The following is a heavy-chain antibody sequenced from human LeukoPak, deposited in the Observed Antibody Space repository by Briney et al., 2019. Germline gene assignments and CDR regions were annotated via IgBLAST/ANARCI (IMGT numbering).Heavy chain of an antibody. V-gene: IGHV3-48*03. CDR3: ARSKTSGYKDYFDY. CDR1: GFTFSSYE. Sequence: GGSLRLSCAASGFTFSSYEMHWVRQAPGKGLEWVSYISSSGSTIYYADSVKGRFTISRDNAKNSLYLQMNSLRAEDTAVYYCARSKTSGYKDYFDYWGQGTLVTVSS. CDR2: ISSSGSTI. J-gene: IGHJ4*02. D-gene: IGHD5-12*01.